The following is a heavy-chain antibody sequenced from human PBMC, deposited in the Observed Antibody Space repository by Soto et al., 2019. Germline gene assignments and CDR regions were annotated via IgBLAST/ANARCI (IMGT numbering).Heavy chain of an antibody. CDR3: AGHAPLIGFGELLLGSPSPFDY. J-gene: IGHJ4*02. CDR1: GGSIGSYY. D-gene: IGHD3-10*01. CDR2: IYYSGST. V-gene: IGHV4-59*08. Sequence: SETLYLTCTVSGGSIGSYYWSWIRQPPGKGLEWIGYIYYSGSTNYNPSLKSRVTISVDTSKNQFSLKLSSVTAADTAVYYCAGHAPLIGFGELLLGSPSPFDYWGQGNLVTVSS.